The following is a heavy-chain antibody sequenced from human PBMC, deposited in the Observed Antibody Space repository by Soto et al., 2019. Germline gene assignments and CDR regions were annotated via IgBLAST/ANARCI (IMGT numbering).Heavy chain of an antibody. CDR3: ARDDIEFRGGRCDGVPMDV. V-gene: IGHV3-66*01. CDR1: GFSVLSRY. J-gene: IGHJ6*03. D-gene: IGHD2-15*01. Sequence: EVQLVESGGDLVTPGGSLSLSCVVSGFSVLSRYMSWVRQAPGKGLEWVSLIRHEGAGGGTYYADSVKGRFTISRDKSENPLFLQMNILRAEDTAVYYWARDDIEFRGGRCDGVPMDVWGKGTKVTVSS. CDR2: IRHEGAGGGT.